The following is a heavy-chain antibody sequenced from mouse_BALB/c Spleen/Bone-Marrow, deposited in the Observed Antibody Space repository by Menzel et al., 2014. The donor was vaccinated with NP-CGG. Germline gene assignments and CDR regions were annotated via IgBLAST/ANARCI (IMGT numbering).Heavy chain of an antibody. Sequence: VQLQQSGAELAKPGASVKMSCKASGYTFTSYWMHWVKQRPGQGLEWIGYINPSTGYTEYNQKFKDKATLTADKSSSTAYMQLSSLTSEDSAVYYCARREYWYFDVWGAGTTVTVSS. J-gene: IGHJ1*01. CDR3: ARREYWYFDV. CDR2: INPSTGYT. V-gene: IGHV1-7*01. CDR1: GYTFTSYW.